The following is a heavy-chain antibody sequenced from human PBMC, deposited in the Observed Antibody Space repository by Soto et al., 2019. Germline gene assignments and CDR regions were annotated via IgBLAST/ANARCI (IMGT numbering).Heavy chain of an antibody. Sequence: QVQLVQSGAEMKKPGASVKVSCKASGYTFSSYGISWVRQAPGQGLEWMGWISAYNGNTKYAQKLQGRVTMTTDTSTSTAYMELRSLRSDDTALYYCARANYYDSSGFADAFDIWGQGTMVTVSS. CDR3: ARANYYDSSGFADAFDI. D-gene: IGHD3-22*01. V-gene: IGHV1-18*01. CDR2: ISAYNGNT. CDR1: GYTFSSYG. J-gene: IGHJ3*02.